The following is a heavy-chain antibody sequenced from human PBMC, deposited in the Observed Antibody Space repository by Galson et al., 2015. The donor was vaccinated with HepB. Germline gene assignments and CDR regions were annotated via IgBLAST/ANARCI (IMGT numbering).Heavy chain of an antibody. D-gene: IGHD2-2*01. V-gene: IGHV3-21*01. J-gene: IGHJ5*02. CDR1: GFTFSSYS. CDR2: ISSSSSYI. CDR3: ARGALCSSTSCYYNWFDP. Sequence: SLRLSCAASGFTFSSYSMNWVRQAPGKGLEWVSSISSSSSYIYYADSVKGRFTISRDNAKNSLYLQMNSLRAEDTAVYYCARGALCSSTSCYYNWFDPWGQGTLVTVSS.